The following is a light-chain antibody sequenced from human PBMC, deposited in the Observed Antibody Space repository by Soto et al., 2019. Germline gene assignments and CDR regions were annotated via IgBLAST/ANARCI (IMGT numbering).Light chain of an antibody. J-gene: IGKJ5*01. Sequence: DIQMTQSPSSLSASVGDRVTITCLASQSISSYLNWYQQKPGKAPKLLIYAASSLQSGVPSRFSGSGSGADFNLTISSLQTEDFATYLCQQSYSTTRTFGQGTRLEIK. V-gene: IGKV1-39*01. CDR3: QQSYSTTRT. CDR2: AAS. CDR1: QSISSY.